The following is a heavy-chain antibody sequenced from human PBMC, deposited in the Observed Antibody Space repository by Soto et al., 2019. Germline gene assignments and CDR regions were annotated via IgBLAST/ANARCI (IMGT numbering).Heavy chain of an antibody. CDR2: MWYDGTSK. D-gene: IGHD3-3*01. CDR1: ELNLSTEG. CDR3: ARDQSVWRGQLDT. V-gene: IGHV3-33*01. J-gene: IGHJ5*02. Sequence: GEFLRLSCVASELNLSTEGIHLVRQVPGKGLAWVALMWYDGTSKYYADSVKGRFTISRDISRNTLYLQMSRLRVDDTALYYCARDQSVWRGQLDTWGQGSQVTFSS.